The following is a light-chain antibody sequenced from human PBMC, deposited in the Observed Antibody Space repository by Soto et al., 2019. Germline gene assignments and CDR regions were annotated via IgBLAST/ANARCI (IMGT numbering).Light chain of an antibody. CDR1: KSVSSY. V-gene: IGKV3-11*01. CDR2: DAS. J-gene: IGKJ2*01. CDR3: QQRSNWPMYT. Sequence: EIVLTQSPATLSLSPGERATLSCRASKSVSSYLAWYQQKPGQAPRLLIYDASNRATGIPARFSGSGSGTDFTLTISSLEPEDFAVYYCQQRSNWPMYTFVQGTKLEIK.